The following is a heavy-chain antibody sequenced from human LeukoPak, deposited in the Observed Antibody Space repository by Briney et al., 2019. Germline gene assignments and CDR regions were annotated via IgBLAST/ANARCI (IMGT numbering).Heavy chain of an antibody. J-gene: IGHJ6*03. D-gene: IGHD3-9*01. Sequence: ASVKVSCKASGYTFTGYYMHWVRQAPGQGLEWTGWINPNSGGTNYAQKFQGRVTMTRDTSISTAYMELSSLRSEDTAVYYCARGDKLFLVNYYYYYYMDVWGKGTTVTVSS. CDR1: GYTFTGYY. CDR2: INPNSGGT. V-gene: IGHV1-2*02. CDR3: ARGDKLFLVNYYYYYYMDV.